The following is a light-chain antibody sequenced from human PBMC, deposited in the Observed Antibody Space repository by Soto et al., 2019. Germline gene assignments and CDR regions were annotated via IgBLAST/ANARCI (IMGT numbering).Light chain of an antibody. CDR2: DVS. V-gene: IGLV2-14*01. J-gene: IGLJ1*01. CDR3: SSYTSSSTYV. CDR1: SSDVGGYNY. Sequence: QSVLTQAASVSGSPRQSITISCTGTSSDVGGYNYVSWYQQHPGKAPKLMIYDVSNRPSGVSNRFSGSKSGNTASLTISGLQAEDEADYYCSSYTSSSTYVFGTGTKVTVL.